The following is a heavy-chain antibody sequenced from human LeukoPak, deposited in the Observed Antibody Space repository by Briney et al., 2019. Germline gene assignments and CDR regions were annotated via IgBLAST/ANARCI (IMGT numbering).Heavy chain of an antibody. CDR2: ISGSGGST. J-gene: IGHJ4*02. CDR1: GFTFSSYT. D-gene: IGHD2-2*01. Sequence: PGGSLRLSCAASGFTFSSYTMSWVRQAPGKGLEWVSAISGSGGSTYYADSVKGRFTISRDNSKNTLYLQMNSLRAEDTAVYYCAKGGVDQEYYFDYWGQGTLVTVSS. CDR3: AKGGVDQEYYFDY. V-gene: IGHV3-23*01.